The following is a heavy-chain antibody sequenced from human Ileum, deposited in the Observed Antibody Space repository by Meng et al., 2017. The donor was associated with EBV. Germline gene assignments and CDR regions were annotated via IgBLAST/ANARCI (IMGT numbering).Heavy chain of an antibody. CDR1: GDSISSNSW. D-gene: IGHD6-19*01. Sequence: QIQESGPGLGKPSGTLSLTCPVSGDSISSNSWWNWVRKPPGKGLEWIGDIYHSGDSNYNPSLKSRVTISLDNSNNQFSLTLSSVTAADTAVYYCARDPIPVPGRNFDYWGQGTLVTVSS. CDR2: IYHSGDS. V-gene: IGHV4-4*02. CDR3: ARDPIPVPGRNFDY. J-gene: IGHJ4*02.